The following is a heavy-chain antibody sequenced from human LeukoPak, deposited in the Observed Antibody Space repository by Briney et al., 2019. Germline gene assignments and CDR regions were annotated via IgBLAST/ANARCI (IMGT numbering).Heavy chain of an antibody. Sequence: SETLSLTCAVSGGSISSSSYYWGWLRQPPGRGREWIGSIYYSGSTYYNPSLKSRVTISVDTSKNQFSLKLSSVTAADTAVYYCLRSGSYYYYYYMDVWGKGTTVTVSS. V-gene: IGHV4-39*07. CDR2: IYYSGST. CDR1: GGSISSSSYY. J-gene: IGHJ6*03. CDR3: LRSGSYYYYYYMDV. D-gene: IGHD3-10*01.